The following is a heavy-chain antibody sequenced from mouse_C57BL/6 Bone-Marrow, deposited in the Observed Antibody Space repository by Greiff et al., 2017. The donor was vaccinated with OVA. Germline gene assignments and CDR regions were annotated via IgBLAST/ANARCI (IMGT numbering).Heavy chain of an antibody. CDR3: ARQGGYYVYAMDY. V-gene: IGHV5-12*01. J-gene: IGHJ4*01. D-gene: IGHD2-3*01. Sequence: EVQRVESGGGLVQPGGSLKLSCAASGFTFSDYYMYWVRQTPEKRLEWVAYISNGGGSTYYPDTVKGRVTISRDNAKNTLDLQMSRLKSEDTAMYYCARQGGYYVYAMDYWGQGTSVTVSS. CDR1: GFTFSDYY. CDR2: ISNGGGST.